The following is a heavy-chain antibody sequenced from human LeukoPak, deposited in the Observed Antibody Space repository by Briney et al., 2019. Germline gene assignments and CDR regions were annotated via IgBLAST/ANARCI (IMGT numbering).Heavy chain of an antibody. J-gene: IGHJ4*02. CDR3: ARGMTYYYDSSGYFTFDY. CDR2: ISAYNGNT. V-gene: IGHV1-18*01. D-gene: IGHD3-22*01. Sequence: ASVKVSCKASGYTFTSCGISWVRQAPGQGLEWMGWISAYNGNTNYAQKLQGRVTMTTDTSTSTAYMELRSLRSDDTAVYYCARGMTYYYDSSGYFTFDYWGQGTLVTVSS. CDR1: GYTFTSCG.